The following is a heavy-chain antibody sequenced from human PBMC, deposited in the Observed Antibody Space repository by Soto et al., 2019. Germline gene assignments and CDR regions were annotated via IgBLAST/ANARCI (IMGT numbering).Heavy chain of an antibody. CDR1: GFTFSSYG. D-gene: IGHD6-19*01. CDR2: IWCDGSNK. J-gene: IGHJ6*03. V-gene: IGHV3-33*01. Sequence: QVQLVESGGGVVQPGRSLRLSCAASGFTFSSYGMHWVRQAPGKGLEWVAVIWCDGSNKYYADSVKGRFTISRDNSKKMLDQQMTSLRADDTAVYYCARDYIWVSSDYYYYYYIDVWGKGTTVTVSS. CDR3: ARDYIWVSSDYYYYYYIDV.